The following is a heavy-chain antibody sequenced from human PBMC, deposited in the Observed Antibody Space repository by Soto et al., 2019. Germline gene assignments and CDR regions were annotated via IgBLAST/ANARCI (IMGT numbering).Heavy chain of an antibody. J-gene: IGHJ4*02. D-gene: IGHD2-15*01. V-gene: IGHV4-39*01. CDR1: GGSISSSSYY. Sequence: SETLSLTCTVSGGSISSSSYYWGWIRQPPGKGLEWIGSIYYSGSTYYNPSLKSRVTISVDTSKNQFSLKLSSVTAADTAVYYCARFTGESDIVVVVAATGLDYWGQGTLVTVSS. CDR2: IYYSGST. CDR3: ARFTGESDIVVVVAATGLDY.